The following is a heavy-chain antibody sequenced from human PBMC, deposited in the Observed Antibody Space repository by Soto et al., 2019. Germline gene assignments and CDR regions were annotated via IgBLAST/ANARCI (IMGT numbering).Heavy chain of an antibody. D-gene: IGHD5-12*01. CDR3: ARDQREMATIDYYYGMDV. V-gene: IGHV3-21*01. CDR1: GFTFSSYS. CDR2: ISSSSSYI. J-gene: IGHJ6*02. Sequence: GGSLRLSCAASGFTFSSYSTNWVRQAPGKGLEWVSSISSSSSYIYYADSVKGRFTISRDNAKNSLYLQMNSLRAEDTAVYYCARDQREMATIDYYYGMDVWGQGTTVTVSS.